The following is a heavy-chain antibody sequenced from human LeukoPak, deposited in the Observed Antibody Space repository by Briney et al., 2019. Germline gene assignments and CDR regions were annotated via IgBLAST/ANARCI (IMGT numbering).Heavy chain of an antibody. CDR2: ISSSSSTI. CDR3: ARAYGDYFYYYYMDV. J-gene: IGHJ6*03. CDR1: GFTFSSYS. Sequence: GGSLRLSCAASGFTFSSYSMNWVRQAPGKGLEWVSYISSSSSTIYYANSVKGRFTISRDNAKNSLYLQMNSLRAEDTAVYYCARAYGDYFYYYYMDVWGKGTTVTVSS. V-gene: IGHV3-48*01. D-gene: IGHD4-17*01.